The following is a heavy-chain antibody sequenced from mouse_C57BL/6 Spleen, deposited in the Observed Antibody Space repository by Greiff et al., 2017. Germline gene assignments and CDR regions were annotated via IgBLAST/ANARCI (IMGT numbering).Heavy chain of an antibody. J-gene: IGHJ3*01. CDR1: GFTFSNYW. CDR2: IRLKSDNYAT. CDR3: TRYYGSSPFAY. D-gene: IGHD1-1*01. V-gene: IGHV6-3*01. Sequence: EVNVVESGGGLVQPGGSMKLSCVASGFTFSNYWMNWVRQSPEKGLEWVAQIRLKSDNYATHYAESVKGRFTISRDDSKSSVYLQMNNLRAEDTGIYYCTRYYGSSPFAYWGQGTLVTVSA.